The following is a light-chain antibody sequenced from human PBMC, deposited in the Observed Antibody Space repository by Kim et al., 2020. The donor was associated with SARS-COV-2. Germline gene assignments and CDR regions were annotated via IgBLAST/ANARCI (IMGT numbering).Light chain of an antibody. CDR1: QSISGR. CDR3: QRNNYY. CDR2: DVS. Sequence: TLSAAVGDRVTITGRASQSISGRLTWYQQKPGKAPKVLIYDVSTLERGVPSRFSGSGSGTEFTLTISSLQPDDFATYYCQRNNYYFGGGTKVDIK. J-gene: IGKJ4*01. V-gene: IGKV1-5*01.